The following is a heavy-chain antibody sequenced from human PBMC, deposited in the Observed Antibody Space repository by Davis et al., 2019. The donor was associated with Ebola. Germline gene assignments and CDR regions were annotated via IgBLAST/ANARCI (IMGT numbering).Heavy chain of an antibody. V-gene: IGHV3-74*01. CDR1: GFTFSSYW. Sequence: HTGGSLRLSCAASGFTFSSYWMHWVRQAPGKGLVWVSRINSDGSSTSYADSVKGRFTIPRDNAKNTLFLQMNSLRAEDTAVYYCARGVDTSMPNFWGQGTLVIVSS. J-gene: IGHJ4*02. D-gene: IGHD5-18*01. CDR3: ARGVDTSMPNF. CDR2: INSDGSST.